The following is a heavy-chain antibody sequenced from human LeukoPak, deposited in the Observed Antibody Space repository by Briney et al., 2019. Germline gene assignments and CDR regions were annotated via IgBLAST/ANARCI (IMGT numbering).Heavy chain of an antibody. CDR3: LRGVGHQRGYFDF. J-gene: IGHJ4*02. CDR1: GFTFSSYW. Sequence: GGSLRLSCAASGFTFSSYWMTWVRQAPGKGLEWVANIKQDGSEKYYVDSVKGRFTISRDNAKNSLYLQMNSLRAEDTAVYYCLRGVGHQRGYFDFWGQGTLVTVSS. D-gene: IGHD3-10*01. V-gene: IGHV3-7*05. CDR2: IKQDGSEK.